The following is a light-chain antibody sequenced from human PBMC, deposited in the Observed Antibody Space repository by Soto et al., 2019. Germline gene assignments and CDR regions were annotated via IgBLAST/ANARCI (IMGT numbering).Light chain of an antibody. CDR1: QDIDHW. CDR3: QQYNSYRA. J-gene: IGKJ1*01. Sequence: DIQMTQSPSTLSASVGDRVTITCRASQDIDHWLAWHQQKPGKPPKLLIYKASNLASGVPSRFSGSGSGPEFTLPISSLQPDDVATYYCQQYNSYRAFGQGTKVEIK. V-gene: IGKV1-5*03. CDR2: KAS.